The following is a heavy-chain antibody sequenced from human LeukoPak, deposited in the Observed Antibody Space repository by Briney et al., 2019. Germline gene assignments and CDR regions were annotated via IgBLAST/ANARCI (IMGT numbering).Heavy chain of an antibody. CDR1: GGSISSYY. J-gene: IGHJ4*02. D-gene: IGHD6-19*01. CDR2: IYYSGST. CDR3: ARPNSSGWSFDY. Sequence: SETLSFTCTVSGGSISSYYWSWIRQPPGKGLEWIGYIYYSGSTNYNPSLKSRVTISVDTSKNQFSLKLSSVTAADTAVYYCARPNSSGWSFDYWGQGTLVTVSS. V-gene: IGHV4-59*08.